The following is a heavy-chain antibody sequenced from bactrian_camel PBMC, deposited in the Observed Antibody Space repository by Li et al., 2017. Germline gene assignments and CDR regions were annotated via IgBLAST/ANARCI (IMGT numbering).Heavy chain of an antibody. V-gene: IGHV3S53*01. Sequence: VESGGGSVQAGGSLRLSCAFSGYTYSGHCMAWFRRAPGKQREAVATVDSNGATKVAGSVKGRFTISQDNAKNTVYLQMNSLKPEDTAMYCCAARGPYCYTTLSVRDFTYWGQGTQVTVS. CDR3: AARGPYCYTTLSVRDFTY. CDR1: GYTYSGHC. D-gene: IGHD2*01. J-gene: IGHJ6*01. CDR2: VDSNGAT.